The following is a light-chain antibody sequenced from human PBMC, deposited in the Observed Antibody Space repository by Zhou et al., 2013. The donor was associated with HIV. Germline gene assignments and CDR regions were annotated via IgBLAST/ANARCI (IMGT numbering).Light chain of an antibody. Sequence: DIQMTQSPSSLSASVGDRVTITCRASETISVFLNWFQQKPGKAPKLLIYATSNLESGVPSRFRGSGSGTDFTLTISSLQPEDFATYYCQQSYSTPRAFGQGTKVEIK. J-gene: IGKJ1*01. CDR1: ETISVF. CDR2: ATS. V-gene: IGKV1-39*01. CDR3: QQSYSTPRA.